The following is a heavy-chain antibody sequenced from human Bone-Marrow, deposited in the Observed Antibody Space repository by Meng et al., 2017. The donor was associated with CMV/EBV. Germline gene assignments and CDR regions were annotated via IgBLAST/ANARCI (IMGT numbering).Heavy chain of an antibody. J-gene: IGHJ6*02. D-gene: IGHD2-15*01. CDR3: ARYCIAGSCRPRYGMDV. CDR1: GFTFSNYA. CDR2: ISASGGST. Sequence: GESLKISCAASGFTFSNYAMSWVRQAPGKGLEWVSAISASGGSTYYADSVKGRFTISRDNSKNALYLQRDGLRAEDTAVYYCARYCIAGSCRPRYGMDVWGQGTTVTVSS. V-gene: IGHV3-23*01.